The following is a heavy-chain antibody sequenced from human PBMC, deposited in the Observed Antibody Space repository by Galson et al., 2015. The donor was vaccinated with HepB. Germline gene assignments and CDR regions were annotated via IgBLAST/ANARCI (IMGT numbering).Heavy chain of an antibody. Sequence: SLRLSCAASGFTFSNAWMSWVRQAPGKGLEWVGRIKSKTDGGTTDYAAPVKGRFTISRDDSKNTLYLQMNSLKTEDTAVYYCTHGQLALGYYYYYGMDVWGQGTTVTVSS. J-gene: IGHJ6*02. CDR1: GFTFSNAW. CDR3: THGQLALGYYYYYGMDV. V-gene: IGHV3-15*01. CDR2: IKSKTDGGTT. D-gene: IGHD6-6*01.